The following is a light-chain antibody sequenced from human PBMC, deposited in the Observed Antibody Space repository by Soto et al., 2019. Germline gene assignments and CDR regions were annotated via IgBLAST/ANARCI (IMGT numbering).Light chain of an antibody. CDR1: TGAVTNGHY. Sequence: VVTKAPSLTVSPGGTVTLTCSSSTGAVTNGHYPYWFQQKPGQAPRTLIYDTTNRHSWTPARFSGSLLGGKAALTLSGAQPEDEAEYYCLLSYNGPYVFGTGTKVTVL. CDR2: DTT. V-gene: IGLV7-46*01. CDR3: LLSYNGPYV. J-gene: IGLJ1*01.